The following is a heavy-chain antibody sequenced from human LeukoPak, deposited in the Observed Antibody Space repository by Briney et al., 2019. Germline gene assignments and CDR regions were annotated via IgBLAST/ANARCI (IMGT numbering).Heavy chain of an antibody. CDR3: ARDAWRRAFNYGMDV. D-gene: IGHD5-12*01. CDR2: ISWSSGNI. J-gene: IGHJ6*02. V-gene: IGHV3-9*01. Sequence: GRSLRLSCAASGFTFDDCAMHWVRQAPGKGLEWVAGISWSSGNIGYADSVKGRFTISRDNAENSLHLEMNSLRHEDTAVYFCARDAWRRAFNYGMDVWGQGTTVAVSS. CDR1: GFTFDDCA.